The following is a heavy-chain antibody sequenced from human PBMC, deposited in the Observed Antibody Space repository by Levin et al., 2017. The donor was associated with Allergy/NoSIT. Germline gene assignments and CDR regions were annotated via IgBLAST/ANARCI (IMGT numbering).Heavy chain of an antibody. V-gene: IGHV3-23*01. CDR1: GFALSGFA. J-gene: IGHJ4*02. CDR2: ISDSGAHT. Sequence: GESLKISCAASGFALSGFAMSWVRQARGQGLGWVSAISDSGAHTYYADSVRGRFTISRDNSRNTLFLQMNTLGAEDTAVYYCAKSQGLSGRSFGDWGQGTLVTVSS. CDR3: AKSQGLSGRSFGD. D-gene: IGHD1-26*01.